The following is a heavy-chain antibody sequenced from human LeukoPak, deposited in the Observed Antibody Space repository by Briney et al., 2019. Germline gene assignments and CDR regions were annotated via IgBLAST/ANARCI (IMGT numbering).Heavy chain of an antibody. CDR1: GGSISSSSYY. Sequence: SETLSLTCTVSGGSISSSSYYWGWIRQPPEKGLEWIGSIYYSGSTYYNPSLKSRVTISVDTSKNQFSLKLSSVTAADTAVYYCARLFAVDNENWFDPWGQGTLVTVSS. CDR2: IYYSGST. D-gene: IGHD2-21*01. CDR3: ARLFAVDNENWFDP. J-gene: IGHJ5*02. V-gene: IGHV4-39*01.